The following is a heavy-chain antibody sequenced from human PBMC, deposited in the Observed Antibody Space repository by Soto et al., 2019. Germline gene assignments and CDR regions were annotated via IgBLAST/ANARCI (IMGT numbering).Heavy chain of an antibody. D-gene: IGHD5-12*01. CDR1: GGSISSGGYY. V-gene: IGHV4-31*03. CDR3: ARDYSGYDSRYYYGMDV. Sequence: SETLSLTCTVSGGSISSGGYYWSWIRQHPGKGLEWIGYIYYGGSTYYNPSLKSRVTISVDTSKNQFSLKLSSVTAADTAVYYCARDYSGYDSRYYYGMDVWGQGTTVTVS. CDR2: IYYGGST. J-gene: IGHJ6*02.